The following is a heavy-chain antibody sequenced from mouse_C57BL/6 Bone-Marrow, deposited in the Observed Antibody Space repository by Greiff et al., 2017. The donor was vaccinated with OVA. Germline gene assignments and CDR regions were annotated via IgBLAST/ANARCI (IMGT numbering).Heavy chain of an antibody. CDR3: ARLLGMDY. V-gene: IGHV1-50*01. CDR1: GYTFTSYW. D-gene: IGHD1-1*01. Sequence: QVQLQQPGAELVKPGASVKLSCKASGYTFTSYWMQWVKQRPGQGLEWIGEIDPSDSYTNYNQKFKGKATLTVDTSSSTAYMQLSSLTSEDSAVYYCARLLGMDYWGQGTSVTVSS. CDR2: IDPSDSYT. J-gene: IGHJ4*01.